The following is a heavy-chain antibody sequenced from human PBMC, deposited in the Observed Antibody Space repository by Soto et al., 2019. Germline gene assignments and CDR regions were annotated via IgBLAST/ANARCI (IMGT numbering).Heavy chain of an antibody. D-gene: IGHD2-15*01. Sequence: EVQLVESGGGLVQPGGSLRLSCAASGFTFSTYWMHWVRQAPGKGLEWVSRINTDGSTTNHADSVKGRFTISRDNAKNTLYLQMNSLRAEDTAVYYCTRDSGGRAAYWGQGTLVTVSS. CDR3: TRDSGGRAAY. CDR1: GFTFSTYW. V-gene: IGHV3-74*01. CDR2: INTDGSTT. J-gene: IGHJ4*02.